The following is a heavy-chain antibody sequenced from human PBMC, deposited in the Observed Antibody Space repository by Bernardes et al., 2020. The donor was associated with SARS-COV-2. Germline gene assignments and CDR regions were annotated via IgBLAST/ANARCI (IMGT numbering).Heavy chain of an antibody. Sequence: SVKVSCKASGGTFSSYAISWVRQAPGQGLEWMGGIIPIFGTANYAQKFQGRVTITADESTSTAYMELSSLRSEDTAVYYCARDQIRFIVGATYYYYGMDVWGQGTTVTVSS. D-gene: IGHD1-26*01. V-gene: IGHV1-69*13. CDR2: IIPIFGTA. J-gene: IGHJ6*02. CDR1: GGTFSSYA. CDR3: ARDQIRFIVGATYYYYGMDV.